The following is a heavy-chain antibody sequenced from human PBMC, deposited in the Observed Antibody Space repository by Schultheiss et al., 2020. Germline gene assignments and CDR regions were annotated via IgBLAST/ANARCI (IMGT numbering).Heavy chain of an antibody. D-gene: IGHD6-19*01. Sequence: GGSLRLSCAASGFTFSSYGMHWVRQAPGKGLEWVAVISYDGSNKYYADSVKGRFTISRDNSKNTLYLQMNSLRAEDTAVYYCARERYSSGWNFDYWGQGTLVTVSS. CDR1: GFTFSSYG. CDR3: ARERYSSGWNFDY. CDR2: ISYDGSNK. J-gene: IGHJ4*02. V-gene: IGHV3-30*03.